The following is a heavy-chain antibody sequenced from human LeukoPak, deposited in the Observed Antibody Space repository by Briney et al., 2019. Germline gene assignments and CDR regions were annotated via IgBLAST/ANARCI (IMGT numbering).Heavy chain of an antibody. CDR1: GYTFTSYG. D-gene: IGHD6-13*01. J-gene: IGHJ4*02. CDR2: ISAYNGNT. V-gene: IGHV1-18*01. Sequence: ASVKVSCKASGYTFTSYGISWVRQAPGQGLEWMGWISAYNGNTNYAQKLQGRVTMTTDTSTSTAYMELRSLRSDDTAVYYCARVIAAAGTDYFGCWGQGTLVTVSS. CDR3: ARVIAAAGTDYFGC.